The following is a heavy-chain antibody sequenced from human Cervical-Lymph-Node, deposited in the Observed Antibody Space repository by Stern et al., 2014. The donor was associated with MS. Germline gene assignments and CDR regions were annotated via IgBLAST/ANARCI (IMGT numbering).Heavy chain of an antibody. D-gene: IGHD1-1*01. V-gene: IGHV1-69*01. CDR2: LIPIFASP. Sequence: QVQLVQSGAEVRKPGSSVKVSCKTSGGTFGNHAINWVRQGPGQGLEWLGGLIPIFASPKYAQKFRGRLTITADESTDTAYLELSSLTSEDTAVYYCARGAGILSWFDPWGQGTLVTVSA. J-gene: IGHJ5*02. CDR3: ARGAGILSWFDP. CDR1: GGTFGNHA.